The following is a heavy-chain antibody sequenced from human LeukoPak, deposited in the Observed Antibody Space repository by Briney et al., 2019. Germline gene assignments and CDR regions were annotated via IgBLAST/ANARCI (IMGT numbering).Heavy chain of an antibody. V-gene: IGHV4-59*01. CDR1: GGSISSYQ. CDR2: IYYSGST. J-gene: IGHJ6*03. CDR3: ARVVPYDYGDYDYYYYYMDV. Sequence: PSETLSLTCTVSGGSISSYQWSWIRQPPGKGLEWIGYIYYSGSTNYNPSLKSRVTISVDTSKNQFSLKLSSVTAADTAVYYCARVVPYDYGDYDYYYYYMDVWGKGTTVTVSS. D-gene: IGHD4-17*01.